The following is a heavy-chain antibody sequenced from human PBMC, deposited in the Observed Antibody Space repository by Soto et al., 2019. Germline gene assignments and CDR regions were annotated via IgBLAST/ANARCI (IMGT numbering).Heavy chain of an antibody. V-gene: IGHV1-69*04. J-gene: IGHJ4*02. CDR1: GGTFSSYT. CDR3: ARDPSPQTGTLPFDY. D-gene: IGHD1-7*01. Sequence: ASVKVSCKASGGTFSSYTISWVRQAPGQGLEWMGRIIPILGIANYAQKFQGRVTITADKSTSTAYMELSSLRSEDTAVYYCARDPSPQTGTLPFDYWGQGTLVTVSS. CDR2: IIPILGIA.